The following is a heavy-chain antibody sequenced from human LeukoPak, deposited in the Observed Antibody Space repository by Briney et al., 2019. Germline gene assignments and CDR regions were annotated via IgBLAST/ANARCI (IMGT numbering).Heavy chain of an antibody. D-gene: IGHD2-2*01. Sequence: SETLSLTCTVSGGSISSSSYYWGWIRQPPGKGLEWIGSIYYSGSTYYNPSLKSRVTISVDTSKNQFSLKLSSVTAADTAVYYCARRRGVVVPAARGWRSYYFDYWGQGTLVTVSS. J-gene: IGHJ4*02. V-gene: IGHV4-39*01. CDR2: IYYSGST. CDR3: ARRRGVVVPAARGWRSYYFDY. CDR1: GGSISSSSYY.